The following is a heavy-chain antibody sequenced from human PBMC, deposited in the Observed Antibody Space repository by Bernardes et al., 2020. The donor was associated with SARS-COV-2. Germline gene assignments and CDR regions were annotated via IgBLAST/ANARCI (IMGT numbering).Heavy chain of an antibody. D-gene: IGHD3-22*01. CDR3: ARGLGRDYYDKS. Sequence: SETLSLTCAVSGWSFSGYYWSWIRQPPGKGLEWIWELNHSGSTNYNPSLKSRVTISVDTSKNKFYLKLSSVTAADTAVDYCARGLGRDYYDKSWGQGTLVTVSS. CDR1: GWSFSGYY. J-gene: IGHJ4*02. V-gene: IGHV4-34*01. CDR2: LNHSGST.